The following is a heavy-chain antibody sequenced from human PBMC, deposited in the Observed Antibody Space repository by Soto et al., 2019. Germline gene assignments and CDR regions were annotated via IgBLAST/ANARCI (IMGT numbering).Heavy chain of an antibody. CDR2: ANQDGSEK. D-gene: IGHD2-21*01. V-gene: IGHV3-7*01. J-gene: IGHJ4*02. CDR3: VRDCLNCGSGYSDS. CDR1: GFAFSSFW. Sequence: GGSLRLSCEASGFAFSSFWMSWVRQAPGKGLEWVANANQDGSEKYYVASVEGRFTISRDNAKKSVYLQMNSLGAEDTAVYYCVRDCLNCGSGYSDSWGQGALVTVSS.